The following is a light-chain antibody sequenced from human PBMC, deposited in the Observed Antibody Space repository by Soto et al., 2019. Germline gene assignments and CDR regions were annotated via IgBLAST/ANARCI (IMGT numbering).Light chain of an antibody. J-gene: IGKJ2*01. CDR1: QSFSSSF. Sequence: EIRLTQSPGTLSLSPGERATLSCRASQSFSSSFSAWYQNKPGQAPMLLIYGTSSRATGIPDRFSGSQSGTDFTLTISSLEPEDFAVYYCQQYGSSHYTFGQGTKVEIK. V-gene: IGKV3-20*01. CDR3: QQYGSSHYT. CDR2: GTS.